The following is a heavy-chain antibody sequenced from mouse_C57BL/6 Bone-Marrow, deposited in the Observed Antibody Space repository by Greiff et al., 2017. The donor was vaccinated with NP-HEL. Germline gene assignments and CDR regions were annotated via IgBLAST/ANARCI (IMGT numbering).Heavy chain of an antibody. J-gene: IGHJ2*01. Sequence: VQLQQPGAELVKPGASVKMSCKASGYTFTSYWITWVKQRPGQGLEWIGDIYPGSGCTNYNEKFKSKATLTVDTSSSTAYLQLSSLTSEDSAVYYCARSDGSSPYDFDYWGQGTTLTVSS. CDR2: IYPGSGCT. V-gene: IGHV1-55*01. CDR1: GYTFTSYW. D-gene: IGHD1-1*01. CDR3: ARSDGSSPYDFDY.